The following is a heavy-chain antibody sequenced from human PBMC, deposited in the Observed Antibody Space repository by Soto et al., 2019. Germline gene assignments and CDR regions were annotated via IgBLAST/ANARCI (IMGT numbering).Heavy chain of an antibody. D-gene: IGHD3-16*01. CDR2: INPDNGGT. CDR3: ARGRKATATVGGDFDP. Sequence: QVQLVQSGAEMKKPGASVKVSCKTSGYTFTDYYVHWVRQAPGHGLEWMGWINPDNGGTNYAQKFQDWVTPTRETSITTKYMEMNRLKSDDTAVYYCARGRKATATVGGDFDPWGQGTLVSVSS. V-gene: IGHV1-2*04. CDR1: GYTFTDYY. J-gene: IGHJ5*02.